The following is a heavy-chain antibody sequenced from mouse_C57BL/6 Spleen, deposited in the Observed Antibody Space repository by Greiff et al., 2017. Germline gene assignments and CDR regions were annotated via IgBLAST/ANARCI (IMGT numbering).Heavy chain of an antibody. D-gene: IGHD3-2*02. J-gene: IGHJ4*01. CDR2: IDPSDSYT. CDR3: ARFQANAMGG. Sequence: QVHVKQPGAELVMPGASVKLSCKASGYTFTSYWMHWVKQRPGQGLEWIGEIDPSDSYTNYNQKFKGKSTLTVDKSSSTAYMQLSSLTSEDSAVYYCARFQANAMGGWGQGASVSVSS. CDR1: GYTFTSYW. V-gene: IGHV1-69*01.